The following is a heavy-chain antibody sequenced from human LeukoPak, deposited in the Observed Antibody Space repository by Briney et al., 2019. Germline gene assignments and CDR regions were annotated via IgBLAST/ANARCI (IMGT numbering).Heavy chain of an antibody. V-gene: IGHV3-15*01. CDR3: TTDLGTYYHGSQRLIPIDY. D-gene: IGHD3-10*01. CDR2: IKSKTDGETT. J-gene: IGHJ4*02. Sequence: GGSLRLSCVDSGFTFTNAWMSWVRQPPGKGLKWIGRIKSKTDGETTNYAEPVRGRFTISRDDSKSAVYLQMNSLKIEDTAVYYCTTDLGTYYHGSQRLIPIDYWGQGTLVTVSS. CDR1: GFTFTNAW.